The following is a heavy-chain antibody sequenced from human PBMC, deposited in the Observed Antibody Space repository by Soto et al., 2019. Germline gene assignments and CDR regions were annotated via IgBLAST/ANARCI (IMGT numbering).Heavy chain of an antibody. Sequence: GGSLRLSCAASGFTFSSYTMHWVRQAPGKGLEWVAVMSYDGSNKYYAESVKGRFTISRDNSRNTLYLQMNSLRDEDTAVYYCGRSSGYSGYVDYWGQGTLVTVSS. CDR2: MSYDGSNK. V-gene: IGHV3-30-3*01. J-gene: IGHJ4*02. D-gene: IGHD5-12*01. CDR1: GFTFSSYT. CDR3: GRSSGYSGYVDY.